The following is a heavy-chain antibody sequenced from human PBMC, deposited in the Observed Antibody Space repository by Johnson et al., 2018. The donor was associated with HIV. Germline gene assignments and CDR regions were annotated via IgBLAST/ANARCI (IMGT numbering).Heavy chain of an antibody. V-gene: IGHV3-20*04. J-gene: IGHJ3*02. Sequence: EVPLVDSGGGVARHAGSLCLPCVATGFPLLDYGMSWVRQDPGKGLEWVSGINRHCGSTGHADSVKGRFTISRDNTKNSLHLQMNSLRAEDTALYYCARGSIMITFGGVIPDAFDIWGQGTLVIVSS. D-gene: IGHD3-16*02. CDR2: INRHCGST. CDR1: GFPLLDYG. CDR3: ARGSIMITFGGVIPDAFDI.